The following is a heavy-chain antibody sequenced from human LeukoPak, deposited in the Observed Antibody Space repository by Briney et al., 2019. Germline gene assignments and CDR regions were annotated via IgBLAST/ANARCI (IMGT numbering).Heavy chain of an antibody. D-gene: IGHD6-19*01. V-gene: IGHV4-39*01. J-gene: IGHJ4*02. Sequence: SETLSLTCTVSGGSISSYFWGWIRQPPGKGLEWIGSVYDSGSTYYNPSLKSRVTISVDTSKNQFSLKLSSVTAADTAAFYCARLPPTESSGWGRPFDYWGQGTLVTVSS. CDR2: VYDSGST. CDR3: ARLPPTESSGWGRPFDY. CDR1: GGSISSYF.